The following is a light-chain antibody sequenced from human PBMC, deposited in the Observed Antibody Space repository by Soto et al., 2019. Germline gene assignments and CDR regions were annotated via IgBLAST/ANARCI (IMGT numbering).Light chain of an antibody. CDR1: SSDIGGYNY. CDR2: EVN. CDR3: SSYAGGNDLL. V-gene: IGLV2-8*01. Sequence: QSALTQPPSASGSLGQSVTISCSGASSDIGGYNYVAWYQQHPGKAPKLIIYEVNKRPSGVPDRFSGSKSGNTASLTVSGLQPEDEADYSCSSYAGGNDLLFGGGTRSPS. J-gene: IGLJ2*01.